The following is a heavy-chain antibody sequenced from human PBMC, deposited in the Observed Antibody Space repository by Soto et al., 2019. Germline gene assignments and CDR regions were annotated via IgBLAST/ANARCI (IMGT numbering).Heavy chain of an antibody. CDR3: ARGGGVSSRPDSFDL. V-gene: IGHV1-18*01. Sequence: QVQLVQSGPEVKKPGASVRISCKASRYIFSVYGITWVRRAPGQGLDWMGWIKTYNGQAIYTQKFQGRVTMTADTSTNTAYLELRRLTYDDAAVYYCARGGGVSSRPDSFDLWGQGTTVTVSS. CDR2: IKTYNGQA. D-gene: IGHD1-26*01. J-gene: IGHJ3*01. CDR1: RYIFSVYG.